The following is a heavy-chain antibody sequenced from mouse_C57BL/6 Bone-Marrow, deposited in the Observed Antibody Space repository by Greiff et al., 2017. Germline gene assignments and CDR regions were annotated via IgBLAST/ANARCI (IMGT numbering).Heavy chain of an antibody. J-gene: IGHJ3*01. CDR1: GYSITSGYY. V-gene: IGHV3-6*01. D-gene: IGHD2-4*01. Sequence: VQLQQSGPGLVKPSQSLSLTCSVTGYSITSGYYWNWIRQFPGNKLEWMGYISYDGSNNYNPSLKNRISITRDTSKTQFVLKLNSVTTEDTATYYCARGYYDYDGFAYWGQGTLVTVSA. CDR2: ISYDGSN. CDR3: ARGYYDYDGFAY.